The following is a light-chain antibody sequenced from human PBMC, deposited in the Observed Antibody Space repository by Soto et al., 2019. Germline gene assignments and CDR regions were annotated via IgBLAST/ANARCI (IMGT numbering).Light chain of an antibody. CDR2: DAS. J-gene: IGKJ2*01. CDR3: QQYDNLPPYT. Sequence: DLQMTQSPSSLSASVGDRVTITCQASRDISVYLNWYQQKPGKPPTLLVYDASNLQTGVPSRFSGSGSGTHFTFTISSLQPEDFATYYCQQYDNLPPYTFGQGTKVEL. V-gene: IGKV1-33*01. CDR1: RDISVY.